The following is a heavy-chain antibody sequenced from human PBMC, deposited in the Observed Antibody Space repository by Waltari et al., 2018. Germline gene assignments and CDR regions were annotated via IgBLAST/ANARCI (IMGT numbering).Heavy chain of an antibody. V-gene: IGHV4-61*02. J-gene: IGHJ6*02. Sequence: QVQLQESGPGLVKPSQTLSLTCTVSGDSLSRGSYYCSLIRQPAGKGLEWIGRIYASGSTNYIPSLKSRVTISVDTSENHFSLKLSSVTAADTAVYYCARGGGYRDYNGMDVWGQGTTVTVSS. D-gene: IGHD3-16*01. CDR3: ARGGGYRDYNGMDV. CDR1: GDSLSRGSYY. CDR2: IYASGST.